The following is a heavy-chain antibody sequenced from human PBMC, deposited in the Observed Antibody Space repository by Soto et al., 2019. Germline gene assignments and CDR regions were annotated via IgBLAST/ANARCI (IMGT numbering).Heavy chain of an antibody. D-gene: IGHD5-18*01. J-gene: IGHJ4*02. Sequence: GGSLRLSCGASGVTCSSYSMNWVRQAPGKGLEWVSYISSSSSTIYYADSVKGRFTISRDNAKNSLYLQMNSLRAEDTAVYYCARDYSSYGPFDYWGQGTLVTVSS. CDR2: ISSSSSTI. CDR3: ARDYSSYGPFDY. CDR1: GVTCSSYS. V-gene: IGHV3-48*01.